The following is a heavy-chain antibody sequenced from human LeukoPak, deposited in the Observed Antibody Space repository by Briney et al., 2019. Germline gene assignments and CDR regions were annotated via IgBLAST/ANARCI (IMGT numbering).Heavy chain of an antibody. Sequence: GGSLRLSCAASGLTFSTYSMNWVRQAPGKGLEWVSYISSSSSTIYYADSVKGRFTISRDNAKNSLYLQMNSLRAEDTAVYYCARARPVYYGGECGYWGQGTLVTVSS. CDR3: ARARPVYYGGECGY. J-gene: IGHJ4*02. D-gene: IGHD3-10*01. CDR2: ISSSSSTI. CDR1: GLTFSTYS. V-gene: IGHV3-48*04.